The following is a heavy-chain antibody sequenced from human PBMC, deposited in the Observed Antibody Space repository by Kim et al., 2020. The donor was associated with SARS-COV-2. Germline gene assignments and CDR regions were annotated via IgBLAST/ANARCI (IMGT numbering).Heavy chain of an antibody. D-gene: IGHD1-1*01. Sequence: GGSLRLSCAASGFTFSSYSMNWVRQAPGKGLEWVSSISSSSSYIYYADSVKGRFTISRDNAKNSLYLQMNSLRAEDTAVYYCARFRDTGAFDIWGQGTMVTVSS. V-gene: IGHV3-21*01. CDR3: ARFRDTGAFDI. CDR1: GFTFSSYS. CDR2: ISSSSSYI. J-gene: IGHJ3*02.